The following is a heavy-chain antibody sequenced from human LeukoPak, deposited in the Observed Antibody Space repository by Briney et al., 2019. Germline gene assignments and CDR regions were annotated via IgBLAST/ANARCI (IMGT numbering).Heavy chain of an antibody. Sequence: PSETLSLTCTGSGGSISSGGYYWNWIRQHPGKGLEWIGYIYNSGSTYYNPSLKSRCTISVDTSKNQLSLRLSSVTAADTDVYYCARGFCTNGVCSSDYFDYWGQGTLVTVSS. CDR1: GGSISSGGYY. V-gene: IGHV4-31*03. J-gene: IGHJ4*02. CDR2: IYNSGST. CDR3: ARGFCTNGVCSSDYFDY. D-gene: IGHD2-8*01.